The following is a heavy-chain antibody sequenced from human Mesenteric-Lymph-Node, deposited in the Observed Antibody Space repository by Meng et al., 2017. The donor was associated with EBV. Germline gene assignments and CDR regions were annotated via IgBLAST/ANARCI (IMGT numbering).Heavy chain of an antibody. CDR1: GDSISSDMW. J-gene: IGHJ4*02. Sequence: QVQLRESGPGLVKPAGTLPLTCTRSGDSISSDMWWSWVRQPPGKGLEWIGEVYHRGDTNYNPSLKSRVDISVDKSKNQFYLSLFSVTAADTAVYYCGRDQGRELINHWGQGTLVTVSS. D-gene: IGHD1-7*01. CDR2: VYHRGDT. CDR3: GRDQGRELINH. V-gene: IGHV4-4*02.